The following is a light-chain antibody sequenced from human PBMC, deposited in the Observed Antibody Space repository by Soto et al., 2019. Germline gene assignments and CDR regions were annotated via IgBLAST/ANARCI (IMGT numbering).Light chain of an antibody. J-gene: IGKJ5*01. CDR2: RAS. Sequence: EIVLTQSPGTLSLSPGERATLSCRASQSVSSYSLAWYQQKPGQSPRLLIYRASTRATDIPARFSGSGSGTEFTLTISSLQSEDFAVYYCQQYYNWPITFGQGTRLENK. CDR3: QQYYNWPIT. CDR1: QSVSSY. V-gene: IGKV3-15*01.